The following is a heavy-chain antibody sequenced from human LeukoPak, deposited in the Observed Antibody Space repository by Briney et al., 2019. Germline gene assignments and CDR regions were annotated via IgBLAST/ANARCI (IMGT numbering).Heavy chain of an antibody. CDR3: ARVRYSSSSHWFDP. V-gene: IGHV3-21*01. Sequence: GGSLRLSCAASGFAFSSYSMNWVRQAPGRGLEWVSSISSSSSYIYYADSVKGRFTISRDNAKNSLYLQMNSLRAEDTAVYYCARVRYSSSSHWFDPWGQGTLVTVSS. D-gene: IGHD6-6*01. J-gene: IGHJ5*02. CDR2: ISSSSSYI. CDR1: GFAFSSYS.